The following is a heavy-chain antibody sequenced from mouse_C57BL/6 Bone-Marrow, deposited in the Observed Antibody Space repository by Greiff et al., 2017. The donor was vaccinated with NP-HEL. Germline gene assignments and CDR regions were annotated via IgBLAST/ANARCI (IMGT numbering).Heavy chain of an antibody. CDR3: AIYDGCCFFDY. CDR2: IYPGSGSS. CDR1: GYTFTSYW. D-gene: IGHD2-3*01. J-gene: IGHJ2*01. Sequence: QVQLQQPGAELVKPGASVKMSCKASGYTFTSYWITWVKQRPGQGLEWIGDIYPGSGSSNYNEKFKSKAKLTVDTSSSTADMQLSSLTSEDSAVYYCAIYDGCCFFDYWGQGTTLTVSS. V-gene: IGHV1-55*01.